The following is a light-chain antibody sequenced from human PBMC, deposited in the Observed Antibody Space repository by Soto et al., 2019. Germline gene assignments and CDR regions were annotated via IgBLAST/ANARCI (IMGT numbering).Light chain of an antibody. CDR1: QSVSSN. V-gene: IGKV3-15*01. Sequence: EIVMTQSPATLSVSPGERATLSCRASQSVSSNLAWYQQRPGQAPRVLIYDASTRATGIPARFSGSGSGTEFTLTISSLQSEDFAVYYCQQYNNWPPWTFGQGTKVDI. CDR3: QQYNNWPPWT. J-gene: IGKJ1*01. CDR2: DAS.